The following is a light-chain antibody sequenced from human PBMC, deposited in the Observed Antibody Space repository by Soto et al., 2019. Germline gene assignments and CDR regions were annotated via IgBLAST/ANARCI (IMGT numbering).Light chain of an antibody. CDR3: QEYNSYSGT. Sequence: DIQMTQSPSTLSASVGDRVTITCRASQSLGIWLAWYQQKPGKAPKLLIYDASTLKSGVPSRFSGSGSGTKFTLTISSLQPDDFATYYCQEYNSYSGTFGQGTKVEVK. CDR2: DAS. CDR1: QSLGIW. V-gene: IGKV1-5*01. J-gene: IGKJ1*01.